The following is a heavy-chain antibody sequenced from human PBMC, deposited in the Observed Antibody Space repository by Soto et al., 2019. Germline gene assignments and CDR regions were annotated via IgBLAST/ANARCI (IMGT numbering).Heavy chain of an antibody. CDR2: ISAYNGNT. CDR1: GYTFTSYG. Sequence: QVQLVQSGAEVKKPGASVKVSCKASGYTFTSYGISWVRQAPGQGLEWMGWISAYNGNTNYAQKLQGRVTMTTDTSTSTDYMELRSRRSDDTAVYYCARAEKRCSSTSCPPGGYYYYMDVWGKGTTVTVSS. D-gene: IGHD2-2*01. V-gene: IGHV1-18*01. J-gene: IGHJ6*03. CDR3: ARAEKRCSSTSCPPGGYYYYMDV.